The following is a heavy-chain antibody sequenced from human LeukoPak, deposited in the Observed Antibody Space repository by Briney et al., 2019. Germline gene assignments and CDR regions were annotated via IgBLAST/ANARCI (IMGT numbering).Heavy chain of an antibody. CDR1: GFTFSSYA. J-gene: IGHJ4*02. CDR2: ISYDGSNK. V-gene: IGHV3-30*01. D-gene: IGHD6-13*01. Sequence: GGSLRLSCAASGFTFSSYAMHWVRQAPGKGLEWVAVISYDGSNKYYADSVKGRFTISRDNSKSTLYLQMNSLRAEDTAVYYCAREGYSSSWYVNYFDYWGQGTLVTVSS. CDR3: AREGYSSSWYVNYFDY.